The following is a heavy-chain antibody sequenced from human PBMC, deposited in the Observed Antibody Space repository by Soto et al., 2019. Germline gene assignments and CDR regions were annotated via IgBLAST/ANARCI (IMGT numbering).Heavy chain of an antibody. J-gene: IGHJ6*02. CDR1: SGPDRSHN. CDR2: VYYTWDT. CDR3: VRQGIDYLHGLVDV. D-gene: IGHD4-17*01. Sequence: VQLQQSGPRLVKPSETLSLTCTVSSGPDRSHNWGWIRQPPGRGLEWIGYVYYTWDTAYNPSLRSPVSTSADTSTNDISLTLSSVTAADTAVYYCVRQGIDYLHGLVDVWGQGTTVSVSS. V-gene: IGHV4-59*08.